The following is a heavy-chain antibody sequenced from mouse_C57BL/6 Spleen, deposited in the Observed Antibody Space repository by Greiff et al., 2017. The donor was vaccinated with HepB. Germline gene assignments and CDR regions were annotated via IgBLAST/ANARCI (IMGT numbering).Heavy chain of an antibody. V-gene: IGHV5-6*02. CDR3: ARQESDYGSYWDFDV. J-gene: IGHJ1*03. CDR2: ISSGGSYT. D-gene: IGHD1-1*01. Sequence: DVKLVESGGDLVKPGGSLKLSCAASGFTFSSYGMSWVRQTPDKRLEWVATISSGGSYTYYPDSVKGRFTISRDNAKNTLYLQMSSLKSDDTAMYYCARQESDYGSYWDFDVWGTGTTVTVSS. CDR1: GFTFSSYG.